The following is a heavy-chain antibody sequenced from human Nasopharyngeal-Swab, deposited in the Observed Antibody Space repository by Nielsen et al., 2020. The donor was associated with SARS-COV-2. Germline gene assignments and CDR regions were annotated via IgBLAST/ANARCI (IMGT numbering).Heavy chain of an antibody. J-gene: IGHJ4*02. Sequence: GGSLRLSCAASGFTFTNYAMSWVRQAPGKGLEWVSTISATGATTSYADSVKGRFTISRDNSKNTLYLQMNSLRAEDTAVYYCAKNRGYNYGAYDHWGQGTLVTVSS. D-gene: IGHD5-18*01. CDR3: AKNRGYNYGAYDH. CDR1: GFTFTNYA. V-gene: IGHV3-23*01. CDR2: ISATGATT.